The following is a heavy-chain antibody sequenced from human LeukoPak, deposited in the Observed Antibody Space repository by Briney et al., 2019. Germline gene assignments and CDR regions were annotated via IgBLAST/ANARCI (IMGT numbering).Heavy chain of an antibody. J-gene: IGHJ4*02. V-gene: IGHV4-34*01. D-gene: IGHD6-13*01. Sequence: SETLSLTCAVYGGSFSGYYWSWIRQPPGKGLEWIGEINHSGSTNYNPSLKSRVTISVDTSKNQFSLKLSSVTAADTAVYYCARLLQRYSSSWYKRDYFDYWGQGTLVTVSS. CDR3: ARLLQRYSSSWYKRDYFDY. CDR1: GGSFSGYY. CDR2: INHSGST.